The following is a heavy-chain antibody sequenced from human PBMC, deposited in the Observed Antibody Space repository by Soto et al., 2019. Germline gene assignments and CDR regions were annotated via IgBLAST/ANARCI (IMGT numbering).Heavy chain of an antibody. Sequence: QVQLVESGGGLVEPGGSLRLSCSASGFIFTDYSMTWVRQAPGKGLEWVSYISNGDETTQYADSVKGRFSVSRDNAKKVLFLRMNSLRVDDTAVYYCARDPKRRDGYNFDSWGRGALVTVSS. CDR1: GFIFTDYS. J-gene: IGHJ4*02. CDR3: ARDPKRRDGYNFDS. CDR2: ISNGDETT. D-gene: IGHD5-12*01. V-gene: IGHV3-11*01.